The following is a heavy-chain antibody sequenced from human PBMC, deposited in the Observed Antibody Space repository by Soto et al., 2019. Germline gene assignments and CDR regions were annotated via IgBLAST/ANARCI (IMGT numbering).Heavy chain of an antibody. CDR2: VYYSGST. CDR1: GGSFSSYF. D-gene: IGHD1-26*01. Sequence: SETLSLTCTVSGGSFSSYFWSWLRQPPGKGLEWVGYVYYSGSTKYNPSLKSRVTISVDTFVNQFSLSLSSVTAADTAVYYCARTSIVGASEADAFDVWGQGTVVTVSS. J-gene: IGHJ3*01. CDR3: ARTSIVGASEADAFDV. V-gene: IGHV4-59*01.